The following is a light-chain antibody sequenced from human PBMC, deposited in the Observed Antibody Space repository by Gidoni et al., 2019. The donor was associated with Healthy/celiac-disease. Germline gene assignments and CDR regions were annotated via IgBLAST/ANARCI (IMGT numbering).Light chain of an antibody. CDR1: QSVLYSSNNKNY. J-gene: IGKJ2*04. CDR3: QQYYGTPSS. V-gene: IGKV4-1*01. Sequence: DIVMTQSPDSLAVSLGERATINCKSSQSVLYSSNNKNYLAWYQQKPGQPPKLLIYWASTRESGVPDRFSGSGSGTDFTLTISSLQAEDVAVYYCQQYYGTPSSFXXXTKLEIK. CDR2: WAS.